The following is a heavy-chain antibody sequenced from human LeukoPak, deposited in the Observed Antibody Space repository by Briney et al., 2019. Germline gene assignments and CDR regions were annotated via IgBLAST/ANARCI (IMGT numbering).Heavy chain of an antibody. CDR3: ARGGPVKSIYDPHWYDP. CDR1: GFTFSSYW. V-gene: IGHV3-74*01. CDR2: INSDGSRI. D-gene: IGHD5/OR15-5a*01. J-gene: IGHJ5*02. Sequence: GGSLRLSCAASGFTFSSYWLHWLRQAPGKGLTWVSRINSDGSRINYADSVKGRFTSSRDNAKNTLYLQMNRLRVEDTAVYFCARGGPVKSIYDPHWYDPWGQGTLVTVSS.